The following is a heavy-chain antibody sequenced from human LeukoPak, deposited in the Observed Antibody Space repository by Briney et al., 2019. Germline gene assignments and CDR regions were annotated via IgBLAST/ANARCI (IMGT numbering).Heavy chain of an antibody. CDR2: INPNSGGT. Sequence: ASVKVSCKASGYTFTSYYMHWVRQAPGQGLEWMGWINPNSGGTNYAQKFQGRVTMTRDTSISTAYMELSRLRSDDTAVYYCARVPPYDILTGYYTPLDYWGQGTLVTVSS. CDR3: ARVPPYDILTGYYTPLDY. CDR1: GYTFTSYY. J-gene: IGHJ4*02. D-gene: IGHD3-9*01. V-gene: IGHV1-2*02.